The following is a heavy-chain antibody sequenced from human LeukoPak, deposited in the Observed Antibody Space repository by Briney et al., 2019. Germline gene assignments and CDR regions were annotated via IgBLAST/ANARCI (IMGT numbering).Heavy chain of an antibody. J-gene: IGHJ4*02. D-gene: IGHD3-3*01. CDR2: ISYDGNNK. Sequence: GGSLRLSCVASECTFSNYAMHWVRQAPVKGLEWLAVISYDGNNKFYADSVKGRFTISRDNSKNTLYLQMNSLRDEDTAVYYCARGDVWSGYYMYYFDHWGQGTLVTVSS. CDR1: ECTFSNYA. CDR3: ARGDVWSGYYMYYFDH. V-gene: IGHV3-30-3*01.